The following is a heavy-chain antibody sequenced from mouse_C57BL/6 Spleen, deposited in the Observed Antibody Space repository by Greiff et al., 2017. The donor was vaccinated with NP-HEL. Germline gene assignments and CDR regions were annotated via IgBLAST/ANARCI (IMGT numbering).Heavy chain of an antibody. CDR1: GYTFTDYY. V-gene: IGHV1-75*01. CDR3: ARSWGGSYYFDY. J-gene: IGHJ2*01. Sequence: QVQLKESGPELVKPGASVKISCKASGYTFTDYYINWVKQRPGQGLEWIGWIFPGSGSTYYNEKFKGKATLTVDKSSSTAYMLLSSLTSEDSAVYFCARSWGGSYYFDYWGQGTTLTVSS. CDR2: IFPGSGST.